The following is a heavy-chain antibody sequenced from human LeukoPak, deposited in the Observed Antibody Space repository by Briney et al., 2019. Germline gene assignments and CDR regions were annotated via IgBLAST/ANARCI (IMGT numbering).Heavy chain of an antibody. CDR1: GFTFSSYG. V-gene: IGHV3-30*18. Sequence: GRSLRLSCAASGFTFSSYGMHWVRQAPGKGLEWMAVISYDGSNKYYADSVKGRFTISRDNSKNTLYLQMNSLRAEDTAVYYCAKDGAGYSGYAAPGYWGQGTLVTVSS. J-gene: IGHJ4*02. D-gene: IGHD5-12*01. CDR3: AKDGAGYSGYAAPGY. CDR2: ISYDGSNK.